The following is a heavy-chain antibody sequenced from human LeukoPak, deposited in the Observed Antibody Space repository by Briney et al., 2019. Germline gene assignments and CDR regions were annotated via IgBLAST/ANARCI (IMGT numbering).Heavy chain of an antibody. V-gene: IGHV3-30-3*01. CDR2: ISYDGSNK. CDR1: GFTFSSYA. Sequence: GGSLRLSCAASGFTFSSYAMHWVRQAPGKGPEWVAVISYDGSNKYYADSVKGRFTISRDNSKNTLYLQMNSLRAEDTAVYYCARMYCSSTSCYGNFDYWGQGTLVTVSS. J-gene: IGHJ4*02. CDR3: ARMYCSSTSCYGNFDY. D-gene: IGHD2-2*01.